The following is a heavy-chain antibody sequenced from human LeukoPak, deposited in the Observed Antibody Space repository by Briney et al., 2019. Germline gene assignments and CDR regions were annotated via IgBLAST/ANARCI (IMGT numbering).Heavy chain of an antibody. CDR2: INYNGAIT. J-gene: IGHJ4*02. V-gene: IGHV3-20*04. Sequence: GGSLRLSCATSGFTFVDYGLSWVRRAPGKGLEWLCAINYNGAITDYADSVKGRFTISRDNAKTYLYLRMDSLRAEDTALYYCARDRLGPSFSVSHFDLWGQGTLVTVSS. CDR3: ARDRLGPSFSVSHFDL. D-gene: IGHD3-3*02. CDR1: GFTFVDYG.